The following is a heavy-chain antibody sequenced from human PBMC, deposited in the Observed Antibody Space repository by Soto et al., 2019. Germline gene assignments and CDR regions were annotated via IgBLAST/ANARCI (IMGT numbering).Heavy chain of an antibody. J-gene: IGHJ6*02. CDR2: IWYDGSNK. D-gene: IGHD3-10*01. CDR3: ARATPRAMLRIYYGMDV. Sequence: QVQLVESGGGVVQPGRSLRLSCAASGFTFSSYGMHWVRQAPGKGLEWVAVIWYDGSNKYYADSVKGRFTISRDNSKNTLYLQTNSLRAEDTAVYYCARATPRAMLRIYYGMDVWGQGTTVTVSS. V-gene: IGHV3-33*01. CDR1: GFTFSSYG.